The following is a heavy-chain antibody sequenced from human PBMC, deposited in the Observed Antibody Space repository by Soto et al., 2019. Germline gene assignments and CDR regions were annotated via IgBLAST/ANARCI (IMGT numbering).Heavy chain of an antibody. CDR2: INAGNGNP. D-gene: IGHD3-22*01. CDR3: ARGSYYYESSGYYPDY. CDR1: GYTFANYA. J-gene: IGHJ4*02. V-gene: IGHV1-3*01. Sequence: QVQLVQSGAEVKEPGASVKVSCKASGYTFANYAIHWVRQAPGQRLEWMGWINAGNGNPKYSQKFQDRVTISRDTSATTAYMEMSSLSSEDTAVYYCARGSYYYESSGYYPDYWGQGTLVTVSS.